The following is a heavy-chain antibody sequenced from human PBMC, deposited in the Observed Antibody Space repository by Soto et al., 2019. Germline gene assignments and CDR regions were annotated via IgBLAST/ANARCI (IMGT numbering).Heavy chain of an antibody. D-gene: IGHD1-26*01. Sequence: PSETLSLTCAVYGGSFSGYYWSWIRQPPGKGLEWIGYIYYSGSTNYNPSLKSRVTISVDTSKNQFSLKLSSVTAADTAVYYCAESYLGYYYGMDVWGQGTTVTVSS. CDR3: AESYLGYYYGMDV. J-gene: IGHJ6*02. CDR2: IYYSGST. CDR1: GGSFSGYY. V-gene: IGHV4-59*01.